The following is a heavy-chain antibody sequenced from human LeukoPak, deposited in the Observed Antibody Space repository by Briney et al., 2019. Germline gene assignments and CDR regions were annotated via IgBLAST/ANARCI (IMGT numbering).Heavy chain of an antibody. D-gene: IGHD2-21*01. CDR2: ISSSSSYI. CDR1: GFTFRSYT. J-gene: IGHJ4*02. V-gene: IGHV3-21*04. CDR3: ARRCGAESYYDY. Sequence: GGSLRLSCAASGFTFRSYTMNWVRQAPGKGLEWVSSISSSSSYIYYADSVKGRFTISRDNAKNSLYLQMNSLRAEDTAVYYCARRCGAESYYDYWGQGTLVTVSS.